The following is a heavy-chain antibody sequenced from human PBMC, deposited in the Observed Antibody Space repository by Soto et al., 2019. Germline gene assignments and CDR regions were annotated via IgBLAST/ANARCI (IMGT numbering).Heavy chain of an antibody. Sequence: SMRLSCAASGFTFSGYAMHWVCQDQGKGLEWLAIISYDGSNNYFADSVKDRFSISRDNSKNTVYLQMNSLRRDDTAVYFYAREILGPSGTYLLGYFDHWGQGPLVTVSS. V-gene: IGHV3-30-3*01. CDR2: ISYDGSNN. CDR1: GFTFSGYA. J-gene: IGHJ4*02. D-gene: IGHD1-26*01. CDR3: AREILGPSGTYLLGYFDH.